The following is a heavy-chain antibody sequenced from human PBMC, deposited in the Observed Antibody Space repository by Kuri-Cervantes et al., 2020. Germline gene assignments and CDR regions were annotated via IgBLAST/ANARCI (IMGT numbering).Heavy chain of an antibody. D-gene: IGHD2/OR15-2a*01. CDR3: ARVNRHSYYYYYGMDV. Sequence: SQTLSLTWAIYGGSFSGYYWSWIRQPPGKGLEWIGEINHSGSTNYNPSLKSRVTISVDTSKNQFSLKLSPVTAADTAVYYCARVNRHSYYYYYGMDVWGQGTTVTVSS. CDR2: INHSGST. J-gene: IGHJ6*02. CDR1: GGSFSGYY. V-gene: IGHV4-34*01.